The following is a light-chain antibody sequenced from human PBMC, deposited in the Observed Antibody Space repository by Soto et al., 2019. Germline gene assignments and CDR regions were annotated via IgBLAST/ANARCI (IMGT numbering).Light chain of an antibody. Sequence: QSVLTQPPSVSGAPGQRVTISCTGSSSNIGAGYDVHWYQQLPGTATKLLIYANNNRPSGVPDRFSGSKSGTSASLAITGLQAEDEADYYCQSYDNSLSGYVFGPGTKVTVL. CDR2: ANN. CDR1: SSNIGAGYD. CDR3: QSYDNSLSGYV. J-gene: IGLJ1*01. V-gene: IGLV1-40*01.